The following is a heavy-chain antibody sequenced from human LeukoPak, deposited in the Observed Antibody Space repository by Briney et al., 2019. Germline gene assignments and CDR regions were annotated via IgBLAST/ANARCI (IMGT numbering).Heavy chain of an antibody. J-gene: IGHJ4*02. CDR3: ARALAPTVPGGTVIAEAYFDY. D-gene: IGHD3-22*01. V-gene: IGHV4-30-2*01. CDR1: GGSISSGGYS. Sequence: SQTLSLTCAVSGGSISSGGYSWSWIRQPPGKGLEWIGYIYHSGSTYYNPSLKSRVTISVDRSKNQFSLKLSSVTAADTAVYYCARALAPTVPGGTVIAEAYFDYWGQGTLVTVSS. CDR2: IYHSGST.